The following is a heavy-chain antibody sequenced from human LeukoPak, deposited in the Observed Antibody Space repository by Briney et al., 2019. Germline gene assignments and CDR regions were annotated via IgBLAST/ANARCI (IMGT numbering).Heavy chain of an antibody. J-gene: IGHJ4*02. CDR2: IKSDGSST. CDR3: ARGGRYAYFLDY. D-gene: IGHD3-16*01. CDR1: GFIFSDHW. V-gene: IGHV3-74*01. Sequence: AGGSLRLSCAASGFIFSDHWMHWVRQGPGKGLVWVSRIKSDGSSTSYAESVKGRFTISRDNAKNTVYVHMNSLRDEDTAVYYCARGGRYAYFLDYWGQGTLVTVSS.